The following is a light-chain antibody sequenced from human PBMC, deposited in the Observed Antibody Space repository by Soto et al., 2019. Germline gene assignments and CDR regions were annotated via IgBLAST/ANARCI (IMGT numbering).Light chain of an antibody. Sequence: DIQMTQSPSALSASVGDRVTFTCRASQSVSGELAWYQQKPGEAPKLLIYGVSNLESGVPSRFSGSGSGTDFTLTISSLQPDDFATYYRQQYKSYSTFGQGTNLEIK. J-gene: IGKJ2*01. V-gene: IGKV1-5*01. CDR3: QQYKSYST. CDR1: QSVSGE. CDR2: GVS.